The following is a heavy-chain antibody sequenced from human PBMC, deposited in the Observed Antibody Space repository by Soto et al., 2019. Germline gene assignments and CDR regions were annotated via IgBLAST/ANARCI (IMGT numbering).Heavy chain of an antibody. CDR3: ARGIAGSVYGMDV. D-gene: IGHD2-15*01. Sequence: EVPLVESGGGLVQPGGSLRLSCAASGFTFSSYAMHWVRQAPGKGLEYVSAISSNGGSTYYANSVEGRFTISRDNSKNTLYLQMGSLRAEDMAVYYCARGIAGSVYGMDVWGQGTTVTVSS. CDR1: GFTFSSYA. V-gene: IGHV3-64*01. CDR2: ISSNGGST. J-gene: IGHJ6*02.